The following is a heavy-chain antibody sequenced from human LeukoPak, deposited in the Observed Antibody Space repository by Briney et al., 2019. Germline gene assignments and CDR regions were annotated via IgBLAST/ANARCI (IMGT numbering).Heavy chain of an antibody. V-gene: IGHV5-51*01. D-gene: IGHD4-11*01. CDR1: GFSFTTYW. J-gene: IGHJ3*02. CDR3: ARRRDYSDYSDAFDI. Sequence: GESLKISCKASGFSFTTYWIGWVRQMPGKGLEWMGIIYPGDSDTRYSPSFQGQVTISVDKSISTAYLQWSSLKASDTAMYYCARRRDYSDYSDAFDIWGQGTMVTVSS. CDR2: IYPGDSDT.